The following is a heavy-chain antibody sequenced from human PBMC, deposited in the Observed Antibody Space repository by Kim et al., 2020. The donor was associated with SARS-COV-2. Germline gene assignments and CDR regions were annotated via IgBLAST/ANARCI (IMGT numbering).Heavy chain of an antibody. V-gene: IGHV7-4-1*02. Sequence: ASVKVSCKPSGYIFTSIAMHWVRQAPGQGLEWMGWMNTNTGNPTYAQGFTGRFVFSVDTSVSTAYLQISSLRTEDTAVYYCATRYSTSYFDLWGRGTLVTVSS. CDR3: ATRYSTSYFDL. CDR1: GYIFTSIA. CDR2: MNTNTGNP. D-gene: IGHD6-13*01. J-gene: IGHJ2*01.